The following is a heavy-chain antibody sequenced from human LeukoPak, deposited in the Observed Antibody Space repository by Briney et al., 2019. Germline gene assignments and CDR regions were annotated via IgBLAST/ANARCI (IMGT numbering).Heavy chain of an antibody. CDR2: INPSGGST. Sequence: ASVKVSCKASGYTFTSYYMHWVRQAPGQGLEWMGIINPSGGSTSYAQKFQGRVTMTRDMSTSTVYMELSGLRSEDTAVYYCASDEMATIDVTLDYWGQGTLVTVSS. CDR1: GYTFTSYY. V-gene: IGHV1-46*01. J-gene: IGHJ4*02. CDR3: ASDEMATIDVTLDY. D-gene: IGHD5-24*01.